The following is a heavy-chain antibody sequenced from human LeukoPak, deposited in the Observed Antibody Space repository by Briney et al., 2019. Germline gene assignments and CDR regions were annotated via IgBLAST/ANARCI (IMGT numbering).Heavy chain of an antibody. V-gene: IGHV1-8*01. CDR3: ARGRGSGHKENRFDP. J-gene: IGHJ5*02. D-gene: IGHD6-19*01. Sequence: ASVKVSCKASGYAFTTYDINWVRQATGQGPEWMGWMNPNSGNTGYTQNFQGRVTMTRNTSISTAYMELSSLKSEDTAVYYCARGRGSGHKENRFDPWGQGTLVTVSS. CDR2: MNPNSGNT. CDR1: GYAFTTYD.